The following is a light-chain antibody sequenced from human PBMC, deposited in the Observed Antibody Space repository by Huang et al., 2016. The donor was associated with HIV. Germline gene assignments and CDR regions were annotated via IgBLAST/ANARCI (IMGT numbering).Light chain of an antibody. CDR2: DAS. J-gene: IGKJ4*01. Sequence: EIVLTQSPATLSLSPGERASLSCRASQRVSSYLAWYQQKPGQAPRLLIYDASNRATGIPARFVCSGSGTDFTLAISSLEPEDFAVYYCQQRSNWPPTFGGGTKVEIK. CDR1: QRVSSY. CDR3: QQRSNWPPT. V-gene: IGKV3-11*01.